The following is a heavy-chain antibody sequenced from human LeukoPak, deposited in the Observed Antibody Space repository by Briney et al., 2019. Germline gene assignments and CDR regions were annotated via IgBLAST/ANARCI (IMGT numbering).Heavy chain of an antibody. Sequence: PSETLSLTCTVSGGSISSYYWSWIRQPPGKGLEWIGYIYYSGSTNYNPSLKSRVTISVDMSKNQFSLKLSSVTAADTAVYYCARDRPDGDYFDYWGQGTLVTVSS. D-gene: IGHD4-17*01. CDR3: ARDRPDGDYFDY. CDR1: GGSISSYY. CDR2: IYYSGST. V-gene: IGHV4-59*01. J-gene: IGHJ4*02.